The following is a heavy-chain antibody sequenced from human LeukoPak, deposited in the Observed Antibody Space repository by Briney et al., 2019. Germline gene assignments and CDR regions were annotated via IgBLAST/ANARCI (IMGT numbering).Heavy chain of an antibody. V-gene: IGHV3-21*01. J-gene: IGHJ3*02. CDR2: ITRDSIYT. D-gene: IGHD5-18*01. Sequence: GGSLRLSCAASGFTFNNYNMNWVRQTPGKGLEWVSSITRDSIYTFYADSVRGRFTISRDNAENSLYLQMNSLRVEDTAVYYCARGPHLALDTDDAFDIWGQGTMVTVSS. CDR1: GFTFNNYN. CDR3: ARGPHLALDTDDAFDI.